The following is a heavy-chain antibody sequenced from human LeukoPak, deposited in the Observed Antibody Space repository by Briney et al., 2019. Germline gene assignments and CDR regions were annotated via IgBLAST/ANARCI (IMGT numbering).Heavy chain of an antibody. CDR1: GFTFSSYA. CDR2: ISSNGGST. D-gene: IGHD5-12*01. Sequence: PGGSLRLSCAASGFTFSSYAMHWVRQAPGKGLEYVSAISSNGGSTYYANSVKGRFTISRDNSKNTLYLQMGSLRAEDMAVYYCARGYSGYVGFDYSGQGTLVTVSS. CDR3: ARGYSGYVGFDY. V-gene: IGHV3-64*01. J-gene: IGHJ4*02.